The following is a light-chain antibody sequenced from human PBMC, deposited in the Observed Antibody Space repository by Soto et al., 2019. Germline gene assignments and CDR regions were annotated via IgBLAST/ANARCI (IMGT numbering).Light chain of an antibody. CDR2: EVS. J-gene: IGLJ1*01. CDR1: SSDVGSYNL. Sequence: VLTQPASVSGSPGQSITISCTGTSSDVGSYNLVSWYQQHPGKAPKLMIYEVSEWPSGVSSRFSGSKSGNTASLTISGLQPEDEADYYCCSYAGSSTFYVYGTGTKVTVL. CDR3: CSYAGSSTFYV. V-gene: IGLV2-23*02.